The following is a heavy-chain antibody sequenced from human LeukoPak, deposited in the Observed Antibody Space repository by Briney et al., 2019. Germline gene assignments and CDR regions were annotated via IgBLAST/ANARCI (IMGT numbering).Heavy chain of an antibody. CDR1: GFTFSSYE. CDR2: ISSSGSTI. D-gene: IGHD6-19*01. V-gene: IGHV3-48*03. CDR3: IKDSGRGWYFDL. Sequence: PGGSLRLPCAASGFTFSSYEMNWVRQAPGKGLEWVSYISSSGSTIYYADSVKGRFTLSRDNNKNSLHLQMNSLTTEDTAFYYCIKDSGRGWYFDLWGQGALVTVSS. J-gene: IGHJ4*02.